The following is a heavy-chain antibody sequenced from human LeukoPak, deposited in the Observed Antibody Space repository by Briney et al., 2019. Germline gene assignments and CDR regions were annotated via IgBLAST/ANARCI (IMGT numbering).Heavy chain of an antibody. CDR3: ARASSQYYYGSGKNNWFDP. V-gene: IGHV3-11*01. Sequence: GGSLRLSCAASGFTCSDYYMSWIRQAPGKGLEWVSYISSSGSTIYYADSVKGRFTISRDNAKNSLYLQMNSLRAEDTAVYYCARASSQYYYGSGKNNWFDPWGQGTLVTVSS. D-gene: IGHD3-10*01. CDR2: ISSSGSTI. CDR1: GFTCSDYY. J-gene: IGHJ5*02.